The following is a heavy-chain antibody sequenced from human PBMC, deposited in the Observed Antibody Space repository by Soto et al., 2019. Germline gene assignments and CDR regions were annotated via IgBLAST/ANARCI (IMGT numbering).Heavy chain of an antibody. J-gene: IGHJ4*02. CDR1: GFTFSSYA. CDR3: ARDTAMVRGAADY. CDR2: ISYDGSNK. D-gene: IGHD3-10*01. Sequence: QVQLVESGGGVVQPGRSLRLSCAASGFTFSSYAMHWVRQAPGKGLEWVAVISYDGSNKYYADSVKGRFTISRDNXKNTLYLQMNSLRAEDTAVYYCARDTAMVRGAADYWGQGTLVTVSS. V-gene: IGHV3-30-3*01.